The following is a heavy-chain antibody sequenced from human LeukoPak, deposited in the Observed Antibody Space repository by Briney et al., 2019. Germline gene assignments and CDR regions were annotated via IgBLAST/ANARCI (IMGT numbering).Heavy chain of an antibody. CDR3: ARVDYDILTGLDY. Sequence: KPSETLSLTCAVSGGSISSSNWWSWVRQPPGKGLEWIGEIYHSGSTNYNPSLKSRVTISVDKSKNQFSLELSSVTAADTAVYYCARVDYDILTGLDYWGQGTLVTVSS. CDR2: IYHSGST. J-gene: IGHJ4*02. V-gene: IGHV4-4*02. D-gene: IGHD3-9*01. CDR1: GGSISSSNW.